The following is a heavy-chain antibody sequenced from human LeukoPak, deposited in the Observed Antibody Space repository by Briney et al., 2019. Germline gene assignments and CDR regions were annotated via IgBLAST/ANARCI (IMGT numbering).Heavy chain of an antibody. D-gene: IGHD4-17*01. V-gene: IGHV3-23*01. CDR1: GFTFSTNA. CDR2: ISGSGGST. Sequence: PGGSLRLSCAASGFTFSTNAMSWVRQAPGKGLEWVAAISGSGGSTYYADSVKGRYTISRDNSKNTLYLQMNSLRAEDAAVYFCARDPNGDYIGTFDMWGRGTMVSVSS. CDR3: ARDPNGDYIGTFDM. J-gene: IGHJ3*02.